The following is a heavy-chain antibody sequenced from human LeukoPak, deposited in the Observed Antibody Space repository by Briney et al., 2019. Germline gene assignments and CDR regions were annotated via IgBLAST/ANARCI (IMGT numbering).Heavy chain of an antibody. Sequence: SETLSLTCTVSGGSISSSNYYWGWIRQPPGKGLEWIGSLFYSGSTYYNPSLRSRATISEDTSKNQFSLKLSSVTAADTAVYYCARDGLDIVVVVAATGAFDIWGQGTMVTVSS. V-gene: IGHV4-39*07. CDR1: GGSISSSNYY. CDR2: LFYSGST. D-gene: IGHD2-15*01. CDR3: ARDGLDIVVVVAATGAFDI. J-gene: IGHJ3*02.